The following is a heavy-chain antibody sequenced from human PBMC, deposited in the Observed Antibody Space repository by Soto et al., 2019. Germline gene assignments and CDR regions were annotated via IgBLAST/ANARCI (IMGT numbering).Heavy chain of an antibody. Sequence: QVQLVESGGGVVQPGRSLRLSCAASGFTFSSYAMHWVRQAPGKGLEWVAVISYDGSNKYYADSVKGRFTISRDNSKNTLYLQMNSLRAEDTAVYYCARAPGCGRGGSWGQGTLVTVSS. CDR1: GFTFSSYA. V-gene: IGHV3-30-3*01. J-gene: IGHJ4*02. CDR3: ARAPGCGRGGS. CDR2: ISYDGSNK. D-gene: IGHD1-26*01.